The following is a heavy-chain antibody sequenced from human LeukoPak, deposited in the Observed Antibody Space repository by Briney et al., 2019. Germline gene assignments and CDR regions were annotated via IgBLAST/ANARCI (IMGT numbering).Heavy chain of an antibody. CDR2: IYYSGST. CDR3: ASDRGYSNNYFDY. CDR1: GGSISTTGYY. Sequence: SETLSLTCTVSGGSISTTGYYWAWIRQPPGKGLEWIASIYYSGSTYYNSSLKSRVTISVDTSRNQFSLKLSSVTAADTALYYCASDRGYSNNYFDYWGQGTLVTVSS. J-gene: IGHJ4*01. D-gene: IGHD3-22*01. V-gene: IGHV4-39*01.